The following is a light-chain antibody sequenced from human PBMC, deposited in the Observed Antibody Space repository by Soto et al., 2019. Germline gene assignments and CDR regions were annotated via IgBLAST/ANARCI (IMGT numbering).Light chain of an antibody. V-gene: IGLV2-14*01. CDR1: SSDVGGYNY. J-gene: IGLJ2*01. CDR2: DVS. CDR3: SSYARNRDVL. Sequence: SALTQPASVSGSPGQSITISCTGTSSDVGGYNYVSWYQQHPGKAPKLMIYDVSNRPSGVSNRFSGSKSGNTASLTISGLQAEDEADYYCSSYARNRDVLFGGGTKLTVL.